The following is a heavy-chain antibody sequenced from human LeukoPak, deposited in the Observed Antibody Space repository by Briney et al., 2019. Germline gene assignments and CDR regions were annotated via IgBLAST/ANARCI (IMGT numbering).Heavy chain of an antibody. Sequence: SETLSPTCTVSGGSISSSSYYRGWIRQPPGKGLEWIGSIYYSGSTYYNPSLKSRVTISVDTSKNQFSLKLSSVTAADTAVYYCARRHELAARQFDPWGQGTLVTVSS. V-gene: IGHV4-39*01. CDR3: ARRHELAARQFDP. CDR1: GGSISSSSYY. D-gene: IGHD6-6*01. CDR2: IYYSGST. J-gene: IGHJ5*02.